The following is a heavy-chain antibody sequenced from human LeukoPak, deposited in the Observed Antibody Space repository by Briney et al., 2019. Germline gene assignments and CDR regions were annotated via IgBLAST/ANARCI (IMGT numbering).Heavy chain of an antibody. V-gene: IGHV3-53*05. Sequence: TGGSLRLSCAASAFTVSSNYMSWVRQAPGKGLEWVSIIYSGGTTYYADSVKGRFTISRDNAGNSLYLQMNSLRPEDTALYYCAKALGSTVTTRTYFDYWGQGTLVTVSS. J-gene: IGHJ4*02. CDR3: AKALGSTVTTRTYFDY. CDR1: AFTVSSNY. D-gene: IGHD4-17*01. CDR2: IYSGGTT.